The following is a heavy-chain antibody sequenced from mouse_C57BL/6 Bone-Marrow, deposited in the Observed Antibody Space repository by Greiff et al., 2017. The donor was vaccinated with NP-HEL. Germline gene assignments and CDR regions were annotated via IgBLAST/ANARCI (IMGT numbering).Heavy chain of an antibody. Sequence: QVQLQQPGAELVKPGASVKLSCKASGYTFTSYWMHWVKQRPGQGLEWIGMIHPNSGSTNYNEKFKSKATLTVDKSSSTAYMQLSSLTSEDSAVYYCATFYYGRRVGDYWGKGTTLTVSS. J-gene: IGHJ2*01. D-gene: IGHD1-1*01. CDR1: GYTFTSYW. CDR2: IHPNSGST. CDR3: ATFYYGRRVGDY. V-gene: IGHV1-64*01.